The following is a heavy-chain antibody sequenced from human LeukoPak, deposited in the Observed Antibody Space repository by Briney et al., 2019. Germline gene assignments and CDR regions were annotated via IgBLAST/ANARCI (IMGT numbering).Heavy chain of an antibody. CDR3: ARAIWSPSPTVTTETNAFDI. CDR1: GFTFSSYA. J-gene: IGHJ3*02. CDR2: ISYDGSNK. V-gene: IGHV3-30-3*01. Sequence: GGSLRLPCAASGFTFSSYAMHWVRQAPGKGLEWVAVISYDGSNKYYADSVKGRFTISRDNSKNTLYLQMNSLRAEDTAVYYCARAIWSPSPTVTTETNAFDIWGQGTMVTVSS. D-gene: IGHD4-17*01.